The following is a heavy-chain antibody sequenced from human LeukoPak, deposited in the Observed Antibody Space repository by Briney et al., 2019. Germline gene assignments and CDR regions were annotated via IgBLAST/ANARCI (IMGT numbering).Heavy chain of an antibody. CDR3: ARDHTIYGMDV. J-gene: IGHJ6*02. D-gene: IGHD3-3*01. CDR1: GFTFSSYW. Sequence: GGSLRLSCAASGFTFSSYWVSWVRQAPGKGLEWVANIKQDGSEKYYVDSVKGRFTISRDNAKNSLYLQMNSLRAEDTAVYYCARDHTIYGMDVWGQGTTVTVSS. CDR2: IKQDGSEK. V-gene: IGHV3-7*01.